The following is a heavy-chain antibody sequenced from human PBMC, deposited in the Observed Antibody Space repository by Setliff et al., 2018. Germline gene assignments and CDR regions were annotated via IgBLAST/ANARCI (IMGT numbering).Heavy chain of an antibody. CDR2: IIHSGST. CDR1: GVPISSSSYY. J-gene: IGHJ6*03. CDR3: AREQWLDPPGYYYMDV. D-gene: IGHD6-19*01. V-gene: IGHV4-39*07. Sequence: PSETLSLTCTVSGVPISSSSYYWGWIRQSPGKGLEWIGEIIHSGSTNYNPSLKSRVTISMDTSKNQFSLKLNSVTAADMAVYYCAREQWLDPPGYYYMDVWAKGTTVTVSS.